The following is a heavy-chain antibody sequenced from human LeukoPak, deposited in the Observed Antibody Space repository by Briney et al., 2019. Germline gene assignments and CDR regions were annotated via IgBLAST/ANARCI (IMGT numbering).Heavy chain of an antibody. D-gene: IGHD6-19*01. V-gene: IGHV1-18*04. CDR2: ISAYNGNT. J-gene: IGHJ4*02. Sequence: ASVKVSCKASGYTFTSYYMHWVRQAPGQGLEWMGWISAYNGNTNYAQKLQGRVTMTTDTSTSTAYMELRSLRSDDTAVYYCARDGYSSGWAPSSHFDYWGQGTLVTVSS. CDR1: GYTFTSYY. CDR3: ARDGYSSGWAPSSHFDY.